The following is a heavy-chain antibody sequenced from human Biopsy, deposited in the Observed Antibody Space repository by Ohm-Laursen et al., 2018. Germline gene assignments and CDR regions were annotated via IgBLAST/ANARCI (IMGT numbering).Heavy chain of an antibody. V-gene: IGHV3-21*01. CDR2: ISETSSHI. CDR1: GFSVSSYD. CDR3: ERDSSRRAREGGMDV. Sequence: SLRLSCAAAGFSVSSYDMSWVRQAPGKGLEWISYISETSSHIYDADSVRGRFTVARDIAKNSLYLQLNSLRVEDTAVYYCERDSSRRAREGGMDVWGQGTTVTVSS. D-gene: IGHD6-6*01. J-gene: IGHJ6*02.